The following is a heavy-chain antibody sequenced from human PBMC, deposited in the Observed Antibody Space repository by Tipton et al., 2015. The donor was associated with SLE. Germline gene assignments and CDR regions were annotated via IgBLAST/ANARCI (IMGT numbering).Heavy chain of an antibody. Sequence: SLRLSCAASGFTVSSNYMSWVRQAPGKGLEWVSVIYSGGSTYYADSVKGRFTISRDNSKNTLYLQMNSLRAEDTAVYYCAGGAYDFWSGPYFDYWGQGTLVTVSS. CDR1: GFTVSSNY. D-gene: IGHD3-3*01. CDR2: IYSGGST. CDR3: AGGAYDFWSGPYFDY. V-gene: IGHV3-53*01. J-gene: IGHJ4*02.